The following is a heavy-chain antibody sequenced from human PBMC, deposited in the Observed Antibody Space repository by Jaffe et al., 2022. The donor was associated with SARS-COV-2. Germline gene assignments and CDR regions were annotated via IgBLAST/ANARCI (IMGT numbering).Heavy chain of an antibody. V-gene: IGHV3-73*01. CDR2: IRSKANSYAT. CDR3: TSGYDSYYYYYGMDV. D-gene: IGHD5-12*01. CDR1: GFTFSGSA. Sequence: EVQLVESGGGLVQPGGSLKLSCAASGFTFSGSAMHWVRQASGKGLEWVGRIRSKANSYATAYAASVKGRFTISRDDSKNTAYLQMNSLKTEDTAVYYCTSGYDSYYYYYGMDVWGQGTTVTVSS. J-gene: IGHJ6*02.